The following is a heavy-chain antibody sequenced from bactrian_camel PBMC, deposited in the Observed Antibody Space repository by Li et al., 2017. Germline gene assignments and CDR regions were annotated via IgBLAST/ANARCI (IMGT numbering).Heavy chain of an antibody. CDR2: IKTYGST. V-gene: IGHV3S53*01. D-gene: IGHD7*01. CDR3: GLHSGTYGCSLGSISRVGY. Sequence: HVQLVESGGGSVQAGGSLRLSCAASGYTYCMGWFRQAPGKEREGVAVIKTYGSTTYADSVKGRFTISKDNAKYTLYLQMNSLKPEDTAMYYCGLHSGTYGCSLGSISRVGYRGQGTQVTVS. CDR1: GYTYC. J-gene: IGHJ4*01.